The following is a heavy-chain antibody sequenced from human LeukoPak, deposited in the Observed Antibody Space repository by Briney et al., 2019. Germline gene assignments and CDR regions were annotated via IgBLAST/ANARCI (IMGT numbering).Heavy chain of an antibody. J-gene: IGHJ4*02. CDR3: ASQGYCSGGRCYSNY. V-gene: IGHV3-23*01. D-gene: IGHD2-15*01. CDR1: GYTFTRDW. Sequence: GESLKISCKGSGYTFTRDWIAWVRQAPGKGLEWVAAIRGGGGSTYYADSVKGRFTISRDNSRSTLFLQMNSLRGDDAAVYYCASQGYCSGGRCYSNYWGQGTLVTVSS. CDR2: IRGGGGST.